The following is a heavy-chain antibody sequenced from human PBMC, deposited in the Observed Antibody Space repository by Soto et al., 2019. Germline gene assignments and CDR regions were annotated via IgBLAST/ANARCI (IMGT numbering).Heavy chain of an antibody. D-gene: IGHD6-25*01. CDR1: GFTFGDYW. J-gene: IGHJ5*02. V-gene: IGHV3-7*01. Sequence: EVQLVESGGGLVQPGGSLRLSCATSGFTFGDYWMSWVRQAPGKRLEWVANTKQDESEKYYVGSVKSRFTISRDNAKNSLYLQMNSLRAEDTAVYFCVREGDSGFFSWGQGTLVTVSS. CDR2: TKQDESEK. CDR3: VREGDSGFFS.